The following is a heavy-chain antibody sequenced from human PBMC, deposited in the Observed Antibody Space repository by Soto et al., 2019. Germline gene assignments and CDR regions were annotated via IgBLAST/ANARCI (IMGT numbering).Heavy chain of an antibody. CDR3: ARPAYDILTGYYPIHY. CDR1: GSTFSTYT. D-gene: IGHD3-9*01. CDR2: IDSSSTYK. Sequence: GGSLRLSCVASGSTFSTYTMNWVRQAQGKGLEWLSSIDSSSTYKYYADSVKGRFTISRDNAKNSLYLQMNSLRVEDTAVYYSARPAYDILTGYYPIHYWGQGTVVTVSS. J-gene: IGHJ4*02. V-gene: IGHV3-21*01.